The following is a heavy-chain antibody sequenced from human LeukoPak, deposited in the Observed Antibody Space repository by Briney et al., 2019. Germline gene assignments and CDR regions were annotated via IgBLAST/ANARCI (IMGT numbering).Heavy chain of an antibody. D-gene: IGHD2-2*01. CDR1: GGSFSGYY. CDR2: INHSGST. Sequence: SETLSLTCAVYGGSFSGYYWSWIRQPPGKGLEWIGEINHSGSTNYNPSLKSRVTISVDTSKNQFSLKLSSVTAADTAVYYCARGGGRLWAGIVVVPAAIGPNWFDPWGQGTLVTVSS. V-gene: IGHV4-34*01. J-gene: IGHJ5*02. CDR3: ARGGGRLWAGIVVVPAAIGPNWFDP.